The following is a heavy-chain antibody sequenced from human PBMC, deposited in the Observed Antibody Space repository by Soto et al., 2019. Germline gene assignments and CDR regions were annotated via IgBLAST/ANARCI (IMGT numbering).Heavy chain of an antibody. J-gene: IGHJ5*02. Sequence: PGGSLRLSCAASGFTFSSYSMNWVRQAPGKGLEWVSSISSSSSYIYYADSVKGRFTISRDNAKNSLYLQMNSLRAEDTVVYYCARAFRARYNWNPFDPWGQGTLVTVSS. D-gene: IGHD1-20*01. CDR1: GFTFSSYS. CDR2: ISSSSSYI. CDR3: ARAFRARYNWNPFDP. V-gene: IGHV3-21*01.